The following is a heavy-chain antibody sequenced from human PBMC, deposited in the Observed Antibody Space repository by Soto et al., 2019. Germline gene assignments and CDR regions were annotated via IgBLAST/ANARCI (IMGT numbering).Heavy chain of an antibody. Sequence: QVHLQESGPGLVKPSQTLSLTCTVSGGFVNSVNNYWSWIRQPPGKGLERLGYIFYTGSTYYNPSLKSRITISIDTSENRFSRKLTSVTAADTAVYYCARVPFSSFGVADPPVGWFVPWGQGSLVTVSS. V-gene: IGHV4-30-4*01. CDR2: IFYTGST. D-gene: IGHD3-3*01. CDR3: ARVPFSSFGVADPPVGWFVP. CDR1: GGFVNSVNNY. J-gene: IGHJ5*02.